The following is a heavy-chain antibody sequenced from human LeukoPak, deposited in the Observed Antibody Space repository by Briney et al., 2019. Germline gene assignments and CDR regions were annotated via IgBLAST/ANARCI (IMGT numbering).Heavy chain of an antibody. CDR3: ARGLHFGYCSSTSCSYYFDY. J-gene: IGHJ4*02. V-gene: IGHV4-59*01. CDR1: GGSISSYY. CDR2: IYYSGST. D-gene: IGHD2-2*03. Sequence: SETLSLTCTVSGGSISSYYWSWIRQPPGKGLEWIGYIYYSGSTNYNPSLKSRVTISVDTSKNQFSLKLSSVTAADTAAYYCARGLHFGYCSSTSCSYYFDYWGQGTLVTVSS.